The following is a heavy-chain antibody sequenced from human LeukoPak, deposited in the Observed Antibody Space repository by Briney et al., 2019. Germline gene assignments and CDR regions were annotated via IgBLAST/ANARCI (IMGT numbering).Heavy chain of an antibody. CDR2: IYYSGST. J-gene: IGHJ3*02. D-gene: IGHD3-9*01. CDR1: GGSISSSSYY. V-gene: IGHV4-39*07. CDR3: ARGGPRTYYDILTGYRIDAFDI. Sequence: SETLSLTCTVSGGSISSSSYYWGWIRQPPGKGLEWIGTIYYSGSTYCTPSLKSRVTISLGTSKNQFSLKLSSVTAADTAVYYCARGGPRTYYDILTGYRIDAFDIWGQGTMVTVSS.